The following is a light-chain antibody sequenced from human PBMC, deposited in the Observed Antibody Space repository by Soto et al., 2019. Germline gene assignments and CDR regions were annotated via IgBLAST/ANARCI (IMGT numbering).Light chain of an antibody. J-gene: IGKJ1*01. CDR2: KVS. V-gene: IGKV2-30*01. Sequence: DVVMTQSPLSLPVTLGQPASISCRSCQSLVYSDGNTSLNWFQQRPGQSPRRQIYKVSNRDSGVPDRFSGSGSGTVFTLKISRVEAEDVGFYYCMQGAHWPPRTFGQGTKVEIK. CDR1: QSLVYSDGNTS. CDR3: MQGAHWPPRT.